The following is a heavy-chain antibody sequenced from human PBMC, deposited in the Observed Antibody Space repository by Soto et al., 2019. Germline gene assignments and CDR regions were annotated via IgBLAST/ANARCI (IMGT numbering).Heavy chain of an antibody. J-gene: IGHJ6*02. CDR2: ISGSGAST. D-gene: IGHD6-6*01. Sequence: GGSLRLSCAASGFTFSNYAITWVRQAPGKGLEWVSGISGSGASTFYADSVKGRFTTSRDTSRNTLYLQMNSLRAEDTAVYYCAKGAHSSSSRGVDVWGQGTTVTVSS. CDR3: AKGAHSSSSRGVDV. V-gene: IGHV3-23*01. CDR1: GFTFSNYA.